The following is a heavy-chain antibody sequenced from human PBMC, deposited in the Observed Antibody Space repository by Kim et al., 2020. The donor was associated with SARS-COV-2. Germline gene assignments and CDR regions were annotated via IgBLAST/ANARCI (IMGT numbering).Heavy chain of an antibody. J-gene: IGHJ4*02. V-gene: IGHV3-7*03. D-gene: IGHD5-12*01. CDR3: ARSGVATIGFDY. Sequence: YYVDSVKGRFTISRDNAKNSLYLQMNSLRAEDTAVYYCARSGVATIGFDYWGQGTLVTVSS.